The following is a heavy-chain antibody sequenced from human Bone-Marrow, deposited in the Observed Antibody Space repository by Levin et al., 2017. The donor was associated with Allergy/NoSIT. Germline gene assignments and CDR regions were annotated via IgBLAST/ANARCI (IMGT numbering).Heavy chain of an antibody. CDR1: GFTFSSYA. V-gene: IGHV3-30-3*01. J-gene: IGHJ6*02. Sequence: GGSLRLSCAASGFTFSSYAMHWVRQAPGKGLEWVAVISYDGSNKYYADSVKGRFTISRDNSKNTLYLQMNSLRAEDTAVYYCARDGASVVPAAMHFWSGYYTYYDYYGMDGWGQGTTVTVSS. CDR3: ARDGASVVPAAMHFWSGYYTYYDYYGMDG. D-gene: IGHD3-3*02. CDR2: ISYDGSNK.